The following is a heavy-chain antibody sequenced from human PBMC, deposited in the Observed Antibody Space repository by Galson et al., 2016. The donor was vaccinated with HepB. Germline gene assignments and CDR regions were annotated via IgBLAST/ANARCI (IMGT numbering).Heavy chain of an antibody. CDR1: GFTLSSYS. J-gene: IGHJ6*02. D-gene: IGHD6-13*01. CDR2: ITSRSTAI. Sequence: SLRISCAASGFTLSSYSMNWVRPTPGKGLEWVSYITSRSTAIYYADSVKGRFTISRDNARNSLYLQMNSLRAEDTAVYYCAREGTGSSSFIYYYYGMDVWGQGTTVTVSS. V-gene: IGHV3-48*04. CDR3: AREGTGSSSFIYYYYGMDV.